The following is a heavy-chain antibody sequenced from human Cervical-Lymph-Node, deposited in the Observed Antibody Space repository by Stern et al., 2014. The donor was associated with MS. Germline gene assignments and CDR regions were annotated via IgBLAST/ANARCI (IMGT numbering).Heavy chain of an antibody. D-gene: IGHD2-15*01. J-gene: IGHJ6*02. CDR1: EYTHNNYL. CDR2: INPSGAT. Sequence: VQLVESGSEVKKPGASVEVSCKASEYTHNNYLIHWVRQAPGQRPDWMGVINPSGATNYAQKVQDRVTMTTDASTSTFYMELSRLRSEDTAVYYCAVRYCSGGRCYSVPDVWGQGTTVIVSS. V-gene: IGHV1-46*02. CDR3: AVRYCSGGRCYSVPDV.